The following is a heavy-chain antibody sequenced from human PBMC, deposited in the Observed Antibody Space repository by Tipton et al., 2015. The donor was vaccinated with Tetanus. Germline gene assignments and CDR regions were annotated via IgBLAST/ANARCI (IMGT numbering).Heavy chain of an antibody. CDR3: VQDADMWGVRKVFDI. CDR2: ISGYSGST. CDR1: GYSFTTYW. Sequence: VQLVQSGPEVKKPGASVKVSCKASGYSFTTYWVHWVRQAPGQGLEWMAWISGYSGSTKFAQRFQGRVAMTTDTSTSTAYMELRSLTSDDTAVYYCVQDADMWGVRKVFDIWGQGTMVTVSS. J-gene: IGHJ3*02. V-gene: IGHV1-18*04. D-gene: IGHD1-14*01.